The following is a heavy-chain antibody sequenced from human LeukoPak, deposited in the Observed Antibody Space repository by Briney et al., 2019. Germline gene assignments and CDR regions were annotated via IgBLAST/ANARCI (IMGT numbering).Heavy chain of an antibody. V-gene: IGHV4-59*01. CDR2: IYYSGNT. Sequence: SETLSLTRTVSGGSTSFYYWSWIRQPPGKGLEWIGYIYYSGNTNYNPSLKSPVSISIDTSKNQFSLKLTSVTAADTAVYYCARGPTRYYFDYWGQGILVTVSS. J-gene: IGHJ4*02. CDR3: ARGPTRYYFDY. D-gene: IGHD1/OR15-1a*01. CDR1: GGSTSFYY.